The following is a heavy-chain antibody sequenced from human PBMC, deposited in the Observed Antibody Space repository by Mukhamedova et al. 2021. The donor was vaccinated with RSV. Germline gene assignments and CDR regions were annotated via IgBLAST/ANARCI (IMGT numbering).Heavy chain of an antibody. J-gene: IGHJ4*02. D-gene: IGHD1-26*01. CDR3: AKLGEWELPED. V-gene: IGHV3-30*02. Sequence: ISRDNSKNTLYLQMNSLRAEDTAVYYCAKLGEWELPEDWGQGTLVTVSS.